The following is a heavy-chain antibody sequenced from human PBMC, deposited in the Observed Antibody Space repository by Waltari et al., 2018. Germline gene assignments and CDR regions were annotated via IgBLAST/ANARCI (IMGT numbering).Heavy chain of an antibody. CDR2: IIPMLGIT. CDR3: ARDWAVAAVNWYFDL. V-gene: IGHV1-69*08. D-gene: IGHD6-19*01. J-gene: IGHJ2*01. CDR1: GGTVSTYT. Sequence: QVQLVQSGAEVKKPGSSVKVSCKASGGTVSTYTISWVRQAPGQGLEWMGRIIPMLGITNYAQKFQGRVTSSADKSTNTAYMELSSLRSEDTAVYYCARDWAVAAVNWYFDLWGRGTLVTVSS.